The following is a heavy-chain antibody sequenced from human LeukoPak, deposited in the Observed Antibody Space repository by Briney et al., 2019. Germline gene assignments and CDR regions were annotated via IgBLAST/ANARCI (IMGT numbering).Heavy chain of an antibody. CDR2: IIPLFGTP. CDR1: GGTFRNYA. D-gene: IGHD4-17*01. CDR3: AREDYDDYGLDV. V-gene: IGHV1-69*05. J-gene: IGHJ6*02. Sequence: SVQVSCKASGGTFRNYAVSWVRQAPGQGLEWMGGIIPLFGTPNYAQKFQDRVTITMDESTSTAYLELSSLRSGDTAVYYCAREDYDDYGLDVWGQGTRSPSP.